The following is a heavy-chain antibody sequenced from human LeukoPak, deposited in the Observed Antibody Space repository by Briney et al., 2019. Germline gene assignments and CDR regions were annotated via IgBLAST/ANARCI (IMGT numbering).Heavy chain of an antibody. Sequence: GESLNLSCKVSGYSLTSFWLGWVRQMPGKGLEWMGIISPGDSDTRYSPSFQGQVTISADKSISTAYLQWNSLKASDTAMYYCARHPPSAAIAPGGTPSGMDVWGQGTTVTVSS. CDR3: ARHPPSAAIAPGGTPSGMDV. CDR1: GYSLTSFW. J-gene: IGHJ6*01. D-gene: IGHD6-13*01. V-gene: IGHV5-51*01. CDR2: ISPGDSDT.